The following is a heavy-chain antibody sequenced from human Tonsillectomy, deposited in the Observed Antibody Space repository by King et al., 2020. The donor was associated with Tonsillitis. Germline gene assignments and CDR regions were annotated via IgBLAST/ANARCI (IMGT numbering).Heavy chain of an antibody. V-gene: IGHV1-8*02. CDR2: MNPNSGNT. D-gene: IGHD2-21*02. J-gene: IGHJ4*02. CDR1: GYTFTSYD. CDR3: ARGTPVPQPWAQAGDRERGVDY. Sequence: QLVQSGAEVRKPGASVKVSCKASGYTFTSYDVNWVRQATGQGLEWMGWMNPNSGNTGYAQKFQGRVTMTRNTAISTAYMELSSLRSEDTAVYYCARGTPVPQPWAQAGDRERGVDYWGQGTLVTVSS.